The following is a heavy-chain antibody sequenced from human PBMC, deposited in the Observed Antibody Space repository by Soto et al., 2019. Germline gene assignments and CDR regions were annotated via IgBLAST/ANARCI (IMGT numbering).Heavy chain of an antibody. CDR1: CGSISSGGYY. J-gene: IGHJ4*02. Sequence: TLSLPWTVFCGSISSGGYYLSLIRQHPGEGLEGIGYIYYSGSTYYNPSLKSRVTISVDTSKNQFSLKLSSVTAADTAVYYCARVARTYYYDSSGRPPLGFDYWGQGTLVTSPQ. V-gene: IGHV4-31*02. D-gene: IGHD3-22*01. CDR3: ARVARTYYYDSSGRPPLGFDY. CDR2: IYYSGST.